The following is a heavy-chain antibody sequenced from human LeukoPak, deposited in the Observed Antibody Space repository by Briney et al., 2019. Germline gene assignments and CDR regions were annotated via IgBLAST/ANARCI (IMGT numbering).Heavy chain of an antibody. CDR2: TYYRSKWYN. V-gene: IGHV6-1*01. CDR3: AREPNSSGWYRVNWFDP. Sequence: SQTLSLTCAISGDSISSNSAAWIWIRQSPSRGLEWLGRTYYRSKWYNDYAVSVKSRITINPDTSKNQFSLQLNSVTPEDMAVYYCAREPNSSGWYRVNWFDPWGQGTLVTVSS. CDR1: GDSISSNSAA. D-gene: IGHD6-19*01. J-gene: IGHJ5*02.